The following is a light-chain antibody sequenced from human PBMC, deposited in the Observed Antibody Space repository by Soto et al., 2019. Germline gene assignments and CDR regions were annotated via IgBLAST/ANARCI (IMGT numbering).Light chain of an antibody. CDR1: QSVPSNF. CDR3: QQYASSWT. V-gene: IGKV3-20*01. CDR2: GVS. Sequence: EIVLTQSPGTLSLSPGERATLSCRASQSVPSNFLAWYQQKPGQAPILVIYGVSRRATGIPDRFSGSGSGTDFTLTISRLEPEDFAVYYCQQYASSWTFGQGTKVEIQ. J-gene: IGKJ1*01.